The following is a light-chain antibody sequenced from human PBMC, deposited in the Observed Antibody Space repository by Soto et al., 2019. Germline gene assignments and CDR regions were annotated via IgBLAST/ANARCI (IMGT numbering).Light chain of an antibody. V-gene: IGLV6-57*04. CDR1: SGSIASNY. CDR3: QSYDSSTVV. CDR2: EDN. J-gene: IGLJ2*01. Sequence: NFMLTQPHSVSESPGKTVTISCTRSSGSIASNYVQWYQQRPGSAPTTVSYEDNQRPSGVPDRFSGSTDGSSNSASLTISGLQTEDEADYYCQSYDSSTVVFGGGTKLTVL.